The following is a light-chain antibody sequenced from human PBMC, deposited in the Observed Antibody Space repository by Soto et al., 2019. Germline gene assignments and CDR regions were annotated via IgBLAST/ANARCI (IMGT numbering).Light chain of an antibody. J-gene: IGKJ5*01. CDR3: QQYGSSPPIT. Sequence: EIVLTQSPGTLSLSPGERATLSCRASQSINNRYLAWYQQKPGQAPRLLIYGASSRATGIPDRFIGSGSGTDFTLTISRLEPEDFAVYYCQQYGSSPPITFGQGTRLEIK. CDR1: QSINNRY. CDR2: GAS. V-gene: IGKV3-20*01.